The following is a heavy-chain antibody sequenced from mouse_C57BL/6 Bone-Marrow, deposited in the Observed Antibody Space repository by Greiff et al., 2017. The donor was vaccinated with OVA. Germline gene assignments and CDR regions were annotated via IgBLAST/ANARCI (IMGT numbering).Heavy chain of an antibody. CDR2: SRNKANDYTT. CDR1: GFTFSDFY. Sequence: EVHLVESGGGLVQSGRSLRLSCATSGFTFSDFYMEWVRQAPGKGLEWIAASRNKANDYTTEYSASVKGRFIVSRDTSQSILYLQMNALRAEDTAIYYCARDDGYAMDYWGQGTSVTVSS. V-gene: IGHV7-1*01. CDR3: ARDDGYAMDY. J-gene: IGHJ4*01.